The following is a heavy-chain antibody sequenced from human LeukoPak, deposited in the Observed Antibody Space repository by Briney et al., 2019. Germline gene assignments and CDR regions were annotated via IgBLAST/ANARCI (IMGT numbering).Heavy chain of an antibody. CDR2: ALYDGSMK. Sequence: GGSLRLSCAASGFTFSNYAMHWVRQAPGKGLEWVGVALYDGSMKYYGDSVKGRLTISRDNSKNTLYLQLSSLRAEDTAVYYCARAVAGCAFDIWGQGTMVTVSS. CDR3: ARAVAGCAFDI. D-gene: IGHD6-19*01. CDR1: GFTFSNYA. J-gene: IGHJ3*02. V-gene: IGHV3-30*04.